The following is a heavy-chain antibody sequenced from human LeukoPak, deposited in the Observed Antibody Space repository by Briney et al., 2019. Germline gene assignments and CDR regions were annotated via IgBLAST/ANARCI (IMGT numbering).Heavy chain of an antibody. D-gene: IGHD3-22*01. CDR3: AKATQPNGYYDSSGYYFDY. Sequence: PGRSLRLSCAASGFTFDDYAMHWVRQAPGKGLEWVSGTSWNSGSIGYADSVKGRFTISRDNAKNSLYLQMNSLRAEDTALYYCAKATQPNGYYDSSGYYFDYWGQGTLVTVSS. CDR2: TSWNSGSI. J-gene: IGHJ4*02. V-gene: IGHV3-9*01. CDR1: GFTFDDYA.